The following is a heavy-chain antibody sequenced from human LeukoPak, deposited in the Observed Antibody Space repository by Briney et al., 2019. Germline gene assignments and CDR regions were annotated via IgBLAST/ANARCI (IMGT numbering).Heavy chain of an antibody. CDR1: GLTFDDYG. CDR2: INWNGGSI. V-gene: IGHV3-20*04. Sequence: GGSLRLSCAASGLTFDDYGMTWVRQAPGKGLEWVSDINWNGGSIGYADSVKGRFTVSRDNAKNSLYLQMNSLRAEDTALYCCAREKYDSSGYYTDNYYFDYWGQGTLVTVSS. D-gene: IGHD3-22*01. J-gene: IGHJ4*02. CDR3: AREKYDSSGYYTDNYYFDY.